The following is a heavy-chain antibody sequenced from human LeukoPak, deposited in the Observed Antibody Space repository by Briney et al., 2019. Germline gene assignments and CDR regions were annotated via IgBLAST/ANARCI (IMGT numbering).Heavy chain of an antibody. CDR2: ISVSGDT. D-gene: IGHD2/OR15-2a*01. Sequence: GGSLRLSCAASGFTITSFSMHWVRQAPRKGLEWVSVISVSGDTYYADSVKGRFTISRDDSKNSVHLQMNSLRAEDAAVYYCAKGGCNSCNYFNGMDVWGQGTTVTVSS. CDR3: AKGGCNSCNYFNGMDV. V-gene: IGHV3-23*01. J-gene: IGHJ6*02. CDR1: GFTITSFS.